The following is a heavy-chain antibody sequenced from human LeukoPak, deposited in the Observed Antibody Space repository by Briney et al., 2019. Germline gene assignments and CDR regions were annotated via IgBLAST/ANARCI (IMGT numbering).Heavy chain of an antibody. D-gene: IGHD2-15*01. V-gene: IGHV4-4*02. CDR3: ARGRLAPRSGGGRDYYYGMDV. J-gene: IGHJ6*02. CDR1: GGSISSSNW. Sequence: SETLSLTCAVSGGSISSSNWWSWVRQPPGKGLEWIGEIYHSGSTNYNPSLKSRVTISVDSSKDQFSLKLISVTAADTAVYYCARGRLAPRSGGGRDYYYGMDVWGQGTTVTVSS. CDR2: IYHSGST.